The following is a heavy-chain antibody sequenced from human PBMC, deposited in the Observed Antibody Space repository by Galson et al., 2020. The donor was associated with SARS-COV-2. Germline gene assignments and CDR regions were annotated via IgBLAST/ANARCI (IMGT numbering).Heavy chain of an antibody. V-gene: IGHV3-15*01. J-gene: IGHJ3*01. CDR1: GFTFSNAW. CDR3: TTDRPKWLSDGFDV. Sequence: GESLKISCAASGFTFSNAWMRWVRQAPGRGLECIGRIRSKTDGGTTEYAAPVKGRFTVSRDDSKDTLYLQMNSLKTEDTAVYFCTTDRPKWLSDGFDVWGQGTVVTVSS. CDR2: IRSKTDGGTT. D-gene: IGHD3-22*01.